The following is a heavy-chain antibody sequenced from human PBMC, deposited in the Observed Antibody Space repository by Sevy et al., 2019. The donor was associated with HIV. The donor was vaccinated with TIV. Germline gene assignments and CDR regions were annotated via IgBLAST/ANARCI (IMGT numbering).Heavy chain of an antibody. CDR1: GGSISSSSYY. V-gene: IGHV4-39*01. Sequence: SETLSLTCTVSGGSISSSSYYWGWIRQPPGKGLEWIGSIYYSGSTYYNPSLKSRVTISVDTSKIQFSLKLSSVTAADTAVYYCARHCRSSSCPNYFDYWGQGTLVTVSS. D-gene: IGHD6-13*01. CDR2: IYYSGST. CDR3: ARHCRSSSCPNYFDY. J-gene: IGHJ4*02.